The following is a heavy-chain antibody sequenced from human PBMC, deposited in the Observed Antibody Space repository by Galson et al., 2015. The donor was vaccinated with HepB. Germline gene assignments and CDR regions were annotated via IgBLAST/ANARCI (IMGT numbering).Heavy chain of an antibody. V-gene: IGHV3-64D*09. CDR3: VRDWTYDFWSGYFGAFDL. CDR1: GFTFTNHA. J-gene: IGHJ3*01. Sequence: SLRLSCAASGFTFTNHAIHWVRQAPGKGLEYVSAISGNGHDTYYAESVKGRFSVSRDNSRNWLFLQMSSLRPEDTAVYYCVRDWTYDFWSGYFGAFDLWGQGTLVTVSS. CDR2: ISGNGHDT. D-gene: IGHD3-3*01.